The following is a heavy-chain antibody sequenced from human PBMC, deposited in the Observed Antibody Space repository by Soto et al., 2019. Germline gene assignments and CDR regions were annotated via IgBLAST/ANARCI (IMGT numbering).Heavy chain of an antibody. CDR3: ARVESMGRRVRGTYYMDV. V-gene: IGHV4-34*01. D-gene: IGHD3-10*01. CDR1: GGSFSGYY. CDR2: INHSGST. Sequence: SETLSLTCAVYGGSFSGYYWSWIRQPPGKGLEWIGEINHSGSTNYNPSLKSRVTISVDTSKNQFSLKLGSVTAADTAVYYCARVESMGRRVRGTYYMDVWGKGTTVTVSS. J-gene: IGHJ6*03.